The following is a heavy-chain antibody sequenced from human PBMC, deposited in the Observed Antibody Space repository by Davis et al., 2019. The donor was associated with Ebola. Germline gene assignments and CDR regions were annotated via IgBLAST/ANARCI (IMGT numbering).Heavy chain of an antibody. D-gene: IGHD3-22*01. Sequence: GESLKISCAASGFTVSSNYMSWVRQTPGRGLEWLAVISFDGLNKSYTDSVKGRFTISRDNSKNTLYLQMDSLRPDDTAVYCCTYYDDPCGQGTLVTVSS. J-gene: IGHJ5*02. CDR3: TYYDDP. CDR1: GFTVSSNY. CDR2: ISFDGLNK. V-gene: IGHV3-30*03.